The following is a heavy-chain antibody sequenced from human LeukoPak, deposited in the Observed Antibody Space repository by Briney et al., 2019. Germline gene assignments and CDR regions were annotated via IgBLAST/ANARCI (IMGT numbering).Heavy chain of an antibody. Sequence: GGSLRLSCAASGFTFSRDWMHWVRQAPGKGLVWVSRINSDGSITTYADSVKGRFTISRDNAKNTLYLQMNSLRAEDTAVYYCARDRVYCGSTSCYAYYFDYWGQGTLVTVSS. CDR1: GFTFSRDW. J-gene: IGHJ4*02. V-gene: IGHV3-74*01. CDR3: ARDRVYCGSTSCYAYYFDY. D-gene: IGHD2-2*01. CDR2: INSDGSIT.